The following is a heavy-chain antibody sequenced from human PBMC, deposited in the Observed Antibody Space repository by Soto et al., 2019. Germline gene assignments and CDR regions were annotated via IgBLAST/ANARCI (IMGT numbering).Heavy chain of an antibody. CDR1: GFTFSSYG. CDR3: ARDLGFGESIPEFDY. J-gene: IGHJ4*02. Sequence: QVQLVESGGGVVQPGRSLRLSCAASGFTFSSYGMHWVRQAPGKGLEWVAVIWYDGSNKYYADSVKGRFTISRDNSKNTLYLQMNSLRAEDTAVYYCARDLGFGESIPEFDYWGQVTLVTVSS. V-gene: IGHV3-33*01. D-gene: IGHD3-16*01. CDR2: IWYDGSNK.